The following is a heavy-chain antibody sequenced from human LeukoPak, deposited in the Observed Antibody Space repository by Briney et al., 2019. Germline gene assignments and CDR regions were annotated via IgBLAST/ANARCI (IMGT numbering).Heavy chain of an antibody. CDR1: GFTFSSYE. D-gene: IGHD2-15*01. CDR2: ISSSGSTI. J-gene: IGHJ3*02. CDR3: ARSQDCSGGSCYSPDDAFGI. V-gene: IGHV3-48*03. Sequence: GGSLRLSCAASGFTFSSYEMNWVRQAPGKGLEWVSYISSSGSTIYYADSVKGRFTISRDNAKNSLYLQMNSLRAEDTAVYYCARSQDCSGGSCYSPDDAFGIWGQGTMVTVSS.